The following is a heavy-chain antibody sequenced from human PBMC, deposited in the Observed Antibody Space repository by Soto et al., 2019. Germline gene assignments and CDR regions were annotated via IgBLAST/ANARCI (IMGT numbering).Heavy chain of an antibody. CDR2: IWYDGSNK. CDR3: ATDYGDRWGFDY. V-gene: IGHV3-33*01. D-gene: IGHD4-17*01. Sequence: QVQLVESGGGVVQPGRSLRLSCAASGCTFSSYGMHWVRQAPGKGLEWVAVIWYDGSNKYYADSVKGRFTISRDNSKNTLYLQMNSLRAEDTAVYYCATDYGDRWGFDYWGQGTLVTVSS. J-gene: IGHJ4*02. CDR1: GCTFSSYG.